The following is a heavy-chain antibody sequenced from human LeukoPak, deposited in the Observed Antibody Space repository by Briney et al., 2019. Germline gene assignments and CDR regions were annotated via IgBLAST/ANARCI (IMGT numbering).Heavy chain of an antibody. J-gene: IGHJ6*03. CDR3: AREEGIAARRSDYYYYMDV. CDR2: IKQDGSEK. CDR1: GFTFSSYW. Sequence: AGGSLRLSCAASGFTFSSYWMSWVRQAPGKGLEWVANIKQDGSEKYYVDSVKGRFTISRDNAKSSLYLQMNSLRAEDTAVYYCAREEGIAARRSDYYYYMDVWGKGTTVTVSS. V-gene: IGHV3-7*01. D-gene: IGHD6-6*01.